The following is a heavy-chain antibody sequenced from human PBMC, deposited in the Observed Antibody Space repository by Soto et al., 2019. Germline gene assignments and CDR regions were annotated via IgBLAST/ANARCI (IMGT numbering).Heavy chain of an antibody. CDR1: GFTFSSYW. CDR3: ARSDDIVVVPAAIDFNYYYYYGMDV. CDR2: IKQDGSEK. V-gene: IGHV3-7*03. J-gene: IGHJ6*02. Sequence: EVQLVESGGGLVQPGGSLRLSCAASGFTFSSYWMSWVRQAPGKGLEWVANIKQDGSEKYYVDSVKGRFTISRDNAKNSLYLKMNSLRAEDTAVYYCARSDDIVVVPAAIDFNYYYYYGMDVWGQGTTVTVSS. D-gene: IGHD2-2*01.